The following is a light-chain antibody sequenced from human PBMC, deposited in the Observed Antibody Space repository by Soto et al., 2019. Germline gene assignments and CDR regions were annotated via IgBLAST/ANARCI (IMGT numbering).Light chain of an antibody. J-gene: IGKJ1*01. Sequence: DVVMTQSPLSLPVTLGQPASISCRSSQSLIHSDGNTYLNWFQQRPGQSPRRLIYEVSDRDSGVPDRFSGSGSGTDFTLKISRVEAEDVGVYYCMQGTHWPWTFGQGTEVAIK. CDR2: EVS. CDR3: MQGTHWPWT. V-gene: IGKV2-30*02. CDR1: QSLIHSDGNTY.